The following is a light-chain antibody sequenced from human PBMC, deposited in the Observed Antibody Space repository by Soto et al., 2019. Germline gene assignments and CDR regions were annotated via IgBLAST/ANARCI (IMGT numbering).Light chain of an antibody. CDR2: GAS. Sequence: EIVLTQSPGTLSLSPGDRATLSCRASQSVSSSDFAWYQQKAAQAPRLLIYGASSRATGIPDRCSGSGSGTDFTLTISRREPGDVAVYYCQQYGRSPLYSFGQLTKLEI. V-gene: IGKV3-20*01. CDR3: QQYGRSPLYS. J-gene: IGKJ2*01. CDR1: QSVSSSD.